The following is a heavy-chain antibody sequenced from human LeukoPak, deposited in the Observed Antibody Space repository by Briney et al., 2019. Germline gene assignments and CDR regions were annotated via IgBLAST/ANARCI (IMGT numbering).Heavy chain of an antibody. J-gene: IGHJ4*02. D-gene: IGHD7-27*01. Sequence: PSGTLSLTCGVSGGSISNYYWSWIRQPPGKRLEWIGYVSYSGSSSSNPSLESRVTISVDMSKNQFSLRLSSVTASDTAVYYCARLQGRGDNYLDYWGQGTLVTVSS. V-gene: IGHV4-59*08. CDR3: ARLQGRGDNYLDY. CDR1: GGSISNYY. CDR2: VSYSGSS.